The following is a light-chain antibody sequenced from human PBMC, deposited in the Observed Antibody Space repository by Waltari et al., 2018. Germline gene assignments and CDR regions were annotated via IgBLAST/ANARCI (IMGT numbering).Light chain of an antibody. CDR2: QDT. Sequence: SYELTQPPSVSVSPGQTATISCSAPKLEDKYVCWYQQKPGQPPVLVMYQDTKRPSGIPDRFSGSNSGNTATLSISEAQALDEADYYCQTWDDTTVFGGGTRVTVL. J-gene: IGLJ1*01. V-gene: IGLV3-1*01. CDR3: QTWDDTTV. CDR1: KLEDKY.